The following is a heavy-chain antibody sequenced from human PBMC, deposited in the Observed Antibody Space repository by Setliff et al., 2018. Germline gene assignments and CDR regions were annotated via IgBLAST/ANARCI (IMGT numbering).Heavy chain of an antibody. CDR3: VRDLHWGFDY. V-gene: IGHV3-21*01. CDR2: ISNDATYI. Sequence: GGSLRLSCEASGFTFSAYSMTWVRQAPGKGLEWVSSISNDATYIYYAGSLKGRLTISGDNARNSLFLQMNSLRAEDTAVYYCVRDLHWGFDYWGLGTLVTVSS. J-gene: IGHJ4*02. CDR1: GFTFSAYS. D-gene: IGHD7-27*01.